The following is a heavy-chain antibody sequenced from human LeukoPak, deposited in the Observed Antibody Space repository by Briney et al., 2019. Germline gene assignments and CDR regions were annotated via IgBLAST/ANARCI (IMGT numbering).Heavy chain of an antibody. CDR1: GGTISSSSYY. CDR3: ARHVRFLEWLSSYYFDY. CDR2: VYYSGTT. V-gene: IGHV4-39*01. Sequence: SETLSLTCTVSGGTISSSSYYWGWIRQPPGKGLEWIGSVYYSGTTYYNPSLKSRVTISVDTSKSQFSLRLTSVTAADTAVYYCARHVRFLEWLSSYYFDYWGQGTLVTVSS. D-gene: IGHD3-3*01. J-gene: IGHJ4*02.